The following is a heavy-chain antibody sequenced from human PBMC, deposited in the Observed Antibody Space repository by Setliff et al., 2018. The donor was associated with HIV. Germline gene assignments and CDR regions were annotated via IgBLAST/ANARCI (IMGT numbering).Heavy chain of an antibody. J-gene: IGHJ4*02. Sequence: NPSETLSLTCTVSGGSISSGSYYWSWIRQPAGKGLEWIGHIYTSGSTNYNPSLKSRLIISIDTSKNQFSLKLFSVTAADTAVYYCASRRGGGFLAWPDPYFDYWGQGTLVTVSS. D-gene: IGHD3-3*01. V-gene: IGHV4-61*09. CDR1: GGSISSGSYY. CDR2: IYTSGST. CDR3: ASRRGGGFLAWPDPYFDY.